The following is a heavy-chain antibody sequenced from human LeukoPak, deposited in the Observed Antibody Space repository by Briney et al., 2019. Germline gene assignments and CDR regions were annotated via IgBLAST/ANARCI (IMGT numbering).Heavy chain of an antibody. CDR2: SYYSGST. J-gene: IGHJ4*02. Sequence: SETLSLTCTVSGGSITSSSYYWGWIRQPPGKGLEWIGSSYYSGSTYYNPSLKSQVTISVDTSKNQFSLKLSSVTAADTAVYYCARHKSYYGSGSYLFDYWGQGTLVTVSS. CDR3: ARHKSYYGSGSYLFDY. CDR1: GGSITSSSYY. V-gene: IGHV4-39*01. D-gene: IGHD3-10*01.